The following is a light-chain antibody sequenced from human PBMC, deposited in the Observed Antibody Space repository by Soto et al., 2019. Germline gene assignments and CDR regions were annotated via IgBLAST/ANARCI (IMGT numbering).Light chain of an antibody. Sequence: QSVLTQPPSASGTPGQRVTIACSGSSSNIGINTVNWYQQLPGTAPKLLIYSSNQRPSGVPDRFSSSKSGTSASLAISGLQSEDEADYYCAACDNSLNGPVFGTGTKLTV. V-gene: IGLV1-44*01. CDR2: SSN. CDR1: SSNIGINT. CDR3: AACDNSLNGPV. J-gene: IGLJ1*01.